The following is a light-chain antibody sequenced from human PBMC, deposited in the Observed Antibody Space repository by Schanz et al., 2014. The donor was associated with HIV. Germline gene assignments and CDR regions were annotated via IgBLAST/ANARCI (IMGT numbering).Light chain of an antibody. CDR1: QNISTY. V-gene: IGKV1-39*01. CDR2: AAL. J-gene: IGKJ4*01. CDR3: QRYNIAPLT. Sequence: DVHMTQSPSSLSASVGDNVTITCRASQNISTYLNWYQQRPGKAPKLLIYAALNLQSGVPSRFSGSGSGTDFTLIISSLQPEDVATYYCQRYNIAPLTFGGGTRVDIK.